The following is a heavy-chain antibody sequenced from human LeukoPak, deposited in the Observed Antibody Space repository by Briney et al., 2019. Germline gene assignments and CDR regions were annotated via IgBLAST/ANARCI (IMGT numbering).Heavy chain of an antibody. CDR3: AKEGFRYHYYMDV. CDR2: ISGGGGST. D-gene: IGHD1-14*01. Sequence: GGSLRLSCAASGFTFSIYAMSWVRQAPGKGLEWVSAISGGGGSTYYADSVRGRFTISRDNSKKTLYLQMNSLRAEDTAVYYCAKEGFRYHYYMDVWGKGTTVTVSS. J-gene: IGHJ6*03. CDR1: GFTFSIYA. V-gene: IGHV3-23*01.